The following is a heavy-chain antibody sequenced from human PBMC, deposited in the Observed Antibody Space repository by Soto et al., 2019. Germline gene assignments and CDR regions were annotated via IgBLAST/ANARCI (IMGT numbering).Heavy chain of an antibody. J-gene: IGHJ4*02. CDR1: GFSFSTYD. D-gene: IGHD3-3*01. Sequence: QVQLVQSWGGVVQPGRSLRLSCAASGFSFSTYDMHWVRQAPDKGLEWVAVISSQGTNKYYADSVKGRFTISRDNSENILYLQMNSLRADDTAVYYCYHFWREHWGQGTLVTVSS. CDR2: ISSQGTNK. V-gene: IGHV3-30*04. CDR3: YHFWREH.